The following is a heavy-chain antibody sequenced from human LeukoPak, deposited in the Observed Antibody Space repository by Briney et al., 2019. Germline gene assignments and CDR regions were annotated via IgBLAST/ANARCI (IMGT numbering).Heavy chain of an antibody. V-gene: IGHV3-15*01. J-gene: IGHJ3*02. CDR1: GFTLSNAW. CDR3: TTPEGDHRETPLLI. CDR2: IKSKTDGGTT. D-gene: IGHD2-21*02. Sequence: GGSLRLSCAAPGFTLSNAWMSWVRQAPGKGLEWVGRIKSKTDGGTTDYAAPVKGRFTISRDDSKNTLYLQMNSLKTEDTAVYYCTTPEGDHRETPLLIWGQGTMVTVSS.